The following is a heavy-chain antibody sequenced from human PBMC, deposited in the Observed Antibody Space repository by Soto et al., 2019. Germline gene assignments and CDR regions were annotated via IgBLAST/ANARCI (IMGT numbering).Heavy chain of an antibody. D-gene: IGHD2-15*01. CDR2: ISGSGGST. CDR1: GFTFRTYS. J-gene: IGHJ4*02. Sequence: GGSLGLACAASGFTFRTYSMNWVRQAPGKGLEWVSAISGSGGSTYYAAPVKGRFTMSRDDSKNTLYLQMNSLKTEDTAVYYCSKDRCSTIWGQGTPVTVSS. V-gene: IGHV3-23*01. CDR3: SKDRCSTI.